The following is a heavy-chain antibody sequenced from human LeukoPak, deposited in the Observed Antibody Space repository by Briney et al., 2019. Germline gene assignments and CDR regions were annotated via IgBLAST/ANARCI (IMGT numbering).Heavy chain of an antibody. CDR3: ARDPNGDYIGTFDM. CDR2: ISGSGGST. J-gene: IGHJ3*02. D-gene: IGHD4-17*01. V-gene: IGHV3-23*01. Sequence: GGSLRLSCAASGFTFSSYAMSWVRQAPGKGLEWVSAISGSGGSTQYADSVQGRFAISRDNSKNTLYLQMNSLRVEDTAVYFCARDPNGDYIGTFDMWGRGTMVSVSS. CDR1: GFTFSSYA.